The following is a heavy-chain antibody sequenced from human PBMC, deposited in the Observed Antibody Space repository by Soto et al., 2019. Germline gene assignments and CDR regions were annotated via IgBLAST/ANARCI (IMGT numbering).Heavy chain of an antibody. CDR2: ISYDGSNK. CDR3: AKGSPYCSGGSCYSGAIDY. J-gene: IGHJ4*02. CDR1: GFTFSSYG. Sequence: QVQLVESGGGVVQPGRSLRLSCAASGFTFSSYGMHWVRQAPGKGLEWVAVISYDGSNKYYADSVKGRFTISRDNSKNTLYLQMNSLRAEDTAVCYCAKGSPYCSGGSCYSGAIDYWGQGTLVTVSS. D-gene: IGHD2-15*01. V-gene: IGHV3-30*18.